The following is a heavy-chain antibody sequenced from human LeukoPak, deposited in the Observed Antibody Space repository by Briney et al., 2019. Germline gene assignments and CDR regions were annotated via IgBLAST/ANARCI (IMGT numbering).Heavy chain of an antibody. CDR1: GGSISSRNW. CDR2: ISSSGSTI. D-gene: IGHD1-26*01. J-gene: IGHJ4*02. Sequence: GTLSLTCAVSGGSISSRNWWTWIRPAPGKGLEWVSYISSSGSTIYYADSVKGRFTISRDNAKNSLYLQMNSLRAEDTAVYYCARDQGGSYYVDYWGQGTLVTVSS. V-gene: IGHV3-11*01. CDR3: ARDQGGSYYVDY.